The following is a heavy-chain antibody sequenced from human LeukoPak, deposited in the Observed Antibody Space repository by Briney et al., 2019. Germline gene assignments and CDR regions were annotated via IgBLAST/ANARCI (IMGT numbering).Heavy chain of an antibody. D-gene: IGHD4-23*01. V-gene: IGHV4-34*01. CDR3: ARGPQMTTVVTTRVEPSPPDY. Sequence: SETLSLTCAVYGGSFSGYYWSWIRQPPGKGLEWIGEINHSGSTNYNPSLKSRVTISVDTSKNHFSLKLSSVTAADTAVYYCARGPQMTTVVTTRVEPSPPDYWGQGTLVPVSS. J-gene: IGHJ4*02. CDR1: GGSFSGYY. CDR2: INHSGST.